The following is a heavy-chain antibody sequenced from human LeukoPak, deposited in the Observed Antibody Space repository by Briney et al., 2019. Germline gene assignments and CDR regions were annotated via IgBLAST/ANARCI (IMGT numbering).Heavy chain of an antibody. CDR2: ISTGGDNR. V-gene: IGHV3-21*01. CDR3: ARGRGPDY. Sequence: GGSLRLSCAASGFTFSRYAMNWVRQAPEKGLEWVSYISTGGDNRFYADSLKGRFTVSRDNAKNTLYLQMNSLRAEDTAVYYCARGRGPDYWGQGTLVTVSS. CDR1: GFTFSRYA. J-gene: IGHJ4*02.